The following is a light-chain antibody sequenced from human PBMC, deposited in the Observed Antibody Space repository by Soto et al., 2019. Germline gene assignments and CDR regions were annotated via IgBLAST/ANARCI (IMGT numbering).Light chain of an antibody. V-gene: IGKV3-20*01. CDR1: QSVSSNH. Sequence: DIVLTQSPGTLSLSPGERATLSCRASQSVSSNHLAWYQQKPGQAPRLLIYGGSSRATGIPVRFSGSGSETDFTLTITRLEPEDFATYYCQQGYNTPRTFGQGTKLEMK. CDR3: QQGYNTPRT. CDR2: GGS. J-gene: IGKJ1*01.